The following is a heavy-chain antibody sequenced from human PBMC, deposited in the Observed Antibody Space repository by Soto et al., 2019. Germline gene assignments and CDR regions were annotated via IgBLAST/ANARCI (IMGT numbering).Heavy chain of an antibody. CDR1: GGSITSSSYY. J-gene: IGHJ5*02. CDR3: ARGAATVTPGWFDP. V-gene: IGHV4-39*01. Sequence: SETLSLTCTVSGGSITSSSYYWGWIRQPPGKGLEWIGGIYYSGRSYYNPSLKSRVTMSVDTSKNQFSLKLTSVTAADTAVYYCARGAATVTPGWFDPWGQGIMVTVSS. CDR2: IYYSGRS. D-gene: IGHD4-17*01.